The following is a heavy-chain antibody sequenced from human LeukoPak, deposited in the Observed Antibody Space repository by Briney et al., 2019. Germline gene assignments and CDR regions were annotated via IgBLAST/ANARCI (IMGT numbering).Heavy chain of an antibody. CDR1: GFTFSTYA. V-gene: IGHV3-23*01. J-gene: IGHJ4*02. Sequence: GGSLRLSCAASGFTFSTYAMSWVRQAPGKGLEWVSGISGSGDSTYHADSVRGRFTISRDKSKNTMYLQMNSLRVEDTAIYYCARARSCSSTSCFIDYWGQGNLVTVSS. CDR3: ARARSCSSTSCFIDY. D-gene: IGHD2-2*01. CDR2: ISGSGDST.